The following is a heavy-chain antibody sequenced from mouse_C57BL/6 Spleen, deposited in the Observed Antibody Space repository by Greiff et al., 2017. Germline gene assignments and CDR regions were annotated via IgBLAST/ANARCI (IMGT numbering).Heavy chain of an antibody. CDR2: IYPGSGNT. J-gene: IGHJ1*03. CDR3: ARQDDYEGYFDV. CDR1: GYTFTDYY. V-gene: IGHV1-76*01. D-gene: IGHD2-4*01. Sequence: VQLQQSGAELVRPGASVKLSCKASGYTFTDYYINWVKQRPGQGLEWIARIYPGSGNTYYNEKFKGKATLTAEKSSSTAYMQLSSLTSEDSAVYVCARQDDYEGYFDVWGTGTTVTVSS.